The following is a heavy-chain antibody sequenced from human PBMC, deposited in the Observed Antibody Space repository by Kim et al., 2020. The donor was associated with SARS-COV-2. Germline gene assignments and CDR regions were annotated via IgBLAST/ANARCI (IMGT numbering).Heavy chain of an antibody. Sequence: SETLSLTCTVSGGSISSSSYYWGWIRQPPGKGLEWIGSIYYSGSTYYNPSLKSRVTVSVDTSRNQFSLKLTSVTAAATAVYYCARDLRDYGSGIDYWGQG. V-gene: IGHV4-39*07. CDR1: GGSISSSSYY. J-gene: IGHJ4*02. D-gene: IGHD3-10*01. CDR3: ARDLRDYGSGIDY. CDR2: IYYSGST.